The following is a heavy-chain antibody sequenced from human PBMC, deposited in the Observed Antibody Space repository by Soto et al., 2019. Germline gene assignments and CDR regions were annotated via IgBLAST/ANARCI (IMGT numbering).Heavy chain of an antibody. V-gene: IGHV3-30*18. D-gene: IGHD3-22*01. Sequence: HPGGSLRLSCAASGFSFSRYGTHWVRQAPGKGLEWVAVISYDESTTFYADSVKGRFTISRDNSKNTLFLQMNSLRPEDTAVYYCSKAMIGSYDSDAFDVWGQGTMVTVSS. J-gene: IGHJ3*01. CDR1: GFSFSRYG. CDR2: ISYDESTT. CDR3: SKAMIGSYDSDAFDV.